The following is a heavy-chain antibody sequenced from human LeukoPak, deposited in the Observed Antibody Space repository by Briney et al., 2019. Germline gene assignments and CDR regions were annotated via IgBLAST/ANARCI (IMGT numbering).Heavy chain of an antibody. CDR1: GFTFSSYG. V-gene: IGHV3-30*02. CDR2: IRYDGSNK. Sequence: PGGSLRLSCAASGFTFSSYGMHWVRQAPGKGLEWVAFIRYDGSNKYYADSVKGRFTISRDNSKNTLYLQMNSLRAEDTAVYYCANPGYNRAGDDYWGQGTLVTVSS. J-gene: IGHJ4*02. CDR3: ANPGYNRAGDDY. D-gene: IGHD6-13*01.